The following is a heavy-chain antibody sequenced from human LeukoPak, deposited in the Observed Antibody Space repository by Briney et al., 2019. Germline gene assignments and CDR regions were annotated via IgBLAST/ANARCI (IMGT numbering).Heavy chain of an antibody. CDR2: IVPILRLA. CDR1: GDTFSDSA. CDR3: ARVPQGASNPYWFDP. Sequence: SVKVSCNASGDTFSDSAITWVRQAPGPGLEWMGRIVPILRLANYAQKFQGRVTITADKSTSTVYMELSSLRSEDTAVYYCARVPQGASNPYWFDPLGQGTLVTVSS. J-gene: IGHJ5*02. V-gene: IGHV1-69*04. D-gene: IGHD2-2*01.